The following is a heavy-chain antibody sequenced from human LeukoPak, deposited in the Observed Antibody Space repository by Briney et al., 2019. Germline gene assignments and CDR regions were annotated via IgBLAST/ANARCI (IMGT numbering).Heavy chain of an antibody. J-gene: IGHJ4*02. V-gene: IGHV3-30*02. CDR2: IRYDGSNK. D-gene: IGHD5-24*01. CDR1: GVIFSNYG. Sequence: GGSLRLSCAVSGVIFSNYGMNWVRQAPGKGREWGAFIRYDGSNKYYADSVKGRFTISRDNSKNPLYLQMNTLTAEDTAVYYCAKDRWLQGYFDYWYRGTLVTVSS. CDR3: AKDRWLQGYFDY.